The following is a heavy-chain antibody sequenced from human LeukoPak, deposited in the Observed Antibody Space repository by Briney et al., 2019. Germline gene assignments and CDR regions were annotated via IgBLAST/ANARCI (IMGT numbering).Heavy chain of an antibody. J-gene: IGHJ4*02. V-gene: IGHV4-34*01. Sequence: PSETLSLTCAVYGGSFSGYYWSWLRQPPGKGLEWIGEIKQSGSTNYNPSLKSRVTVSVDTSKNQFSLKLSSVTAADTAVYYCASGSRVRPFSYGSGSYYHYFDYWGQGTLVTVSS. CDR2: IKQSGST. CDR1: GGSFSGYY. CDR3: ASGSRVRPFSYGSGSYYHYFDY. D-gene: IGHD3-10*01.